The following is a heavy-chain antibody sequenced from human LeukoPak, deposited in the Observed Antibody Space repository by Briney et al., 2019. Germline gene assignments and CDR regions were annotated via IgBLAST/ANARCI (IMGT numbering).Heavy chain of an antibody. J-gene: IGHJ3*02. V-gene: IGHV1-18*01. CDR2: ISAYNGNT. D-gene: IGHD6-19*01. Sequence: GASVKVSCKASGYTFTSYAMHWVRQAPGQRLEWMGWISAYNGNTNYAQKLQGRVTMTTDTSTSTAYMELRSLRSDDTAVYYCARRATQLRAVAEGAFDIWGQGTMVTVSS. CDR3: ARRATQLRAVAEGAFDI. CDR1: GYTFTSYA.